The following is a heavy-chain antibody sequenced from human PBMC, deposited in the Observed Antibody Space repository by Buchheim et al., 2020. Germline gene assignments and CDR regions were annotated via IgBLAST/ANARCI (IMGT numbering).Heavy chain of an antibody. Sequence: QVQLQQWGAGLLKPSETLSLTCAVYGGSFSGYYWSWIRQPPGKGLEWIGEINHSGSTNYNPSLKSRVTISVGTSKNQFSLQLSSVTAADTAVYYCARGPSLVVVYDAFDIWGQGT. CDR1: GGSFSGYY. D-gene: IGHD3-22*01. J-gene: IGHJ3*02. CDR3: ARGPSLVVVYDAFDI. V-gene: IGHV4-34*01. CDR2: INHSGST.